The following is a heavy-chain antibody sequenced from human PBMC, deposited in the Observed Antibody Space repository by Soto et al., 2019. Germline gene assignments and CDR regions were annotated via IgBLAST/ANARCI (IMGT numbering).Heavy chain of an antibody. D-gene: IGHD3-3*01. Sequence: ASVKVSCKVSGYTLTELSMHRVRQAPGKGLEWMGGFDPEDGETIYAQKFQGRVTMTEDTSTDTAYMELSSLRSEDTAVYYCATALGYDFCSGYYAFDYWGQGTLVTVSS. CDR2: FDPEDGET. V-gene: IGHV1-24*01. J-gene: IGHJ4*02. CDR1: GYTLTELS. CDR3: ATALGYDFCSGYYAFDY.